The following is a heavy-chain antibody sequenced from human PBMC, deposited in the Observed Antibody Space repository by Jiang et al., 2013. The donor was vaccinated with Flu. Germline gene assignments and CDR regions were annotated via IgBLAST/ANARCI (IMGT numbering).Heavy chain of an antibody. V-gene: IGHV2-26*01. Sequence: KPTQTLTLTCTVSGFSLSEGTMGVTWIRQSPGKALEWLAHIFSSDEKSYRPSLKTRLTVSKDTSKSQVALIMTNMDPVDTATYYCARMVGSSIQGLPRLYYYGLDVWGQGTTVTVSS. CDR2: IFSSDEK. CDR3: ARMVGSSIQGLPRLYYYGLDV. J-gene: IGHJ6*02. CDR1: GFSLSEGTMG. D-gene: IGHD3-16*01.